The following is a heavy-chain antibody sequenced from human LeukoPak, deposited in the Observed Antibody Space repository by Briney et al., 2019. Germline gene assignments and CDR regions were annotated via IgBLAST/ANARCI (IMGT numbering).Heavy chain of an antibody. CDR1: GFTFTNHW. V-gene: IGHV3-7*01. J-gene: IGHJ4*02. CDR3: ARSSIAAGGVLDY. D-gene: IGHD6-13*01. CDR2: INQDGSER. Sequence: GGSLRLSCATSGFTFTNHWMSWVRQAPGKGLEGVANINQDGSERNYVDSVKGRFTVSRDNAKISLYLQMNSLRAEDTAVYYCARSSIAAGGVLDYWGQGTLVTVSS.